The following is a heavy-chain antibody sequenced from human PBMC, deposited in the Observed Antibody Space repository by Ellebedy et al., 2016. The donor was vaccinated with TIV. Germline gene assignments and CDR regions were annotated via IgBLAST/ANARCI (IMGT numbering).Heavy chain of an antibody. Sequence: SVKVSCXASGGTFSSYAISWVRQAPGQGLEWMGGIIPIFGTANYAQKFQGRVTITADKSTSTAYMELSSLRSEDTAVYYCARHRGALLPENWGQGTLVTVSS. CDR3: ARHRGALLPEN. V-gene: IGHV1-69*06. CDR1: GGTFSSYA. J-gene: IGHJ4*02. D-gene: IGHD1-26*01. CDR2: IIPIFGTA.